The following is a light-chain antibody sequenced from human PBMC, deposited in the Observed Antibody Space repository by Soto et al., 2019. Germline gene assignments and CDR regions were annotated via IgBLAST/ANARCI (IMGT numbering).Light chain of an antibody. CDR1: SSYVGAYNL. Sequence: QSALTQPASVSGSTGQSITISCTETSSYVGAYNLVSWYQQHTGRAPKLMIYDVYDRPSGISNRFSGSQSGTTVSLTISGLQAEEEADYYCSSYTTSSSYFLGSGSKVTVL. CDR2: DVY. J-gene: IGLJ1*01. CDR3: SSYTTSSSYF. V-gene: IGLV2-14*01.